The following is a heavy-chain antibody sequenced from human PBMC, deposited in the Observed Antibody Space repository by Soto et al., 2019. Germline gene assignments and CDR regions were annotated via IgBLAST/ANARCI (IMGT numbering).Heavy chain of an antibody. CDR2: ISAYNGHT. V-gene: IGHV1-18*04. J-gene: IGHJ4*02. CDR1: GYAFTSFG. D-gene: IGHD4-17*01. Sequence: ASVKVSCKGSGYAFTSFGISWVRQDTGQGLEWMGWISAYNGHTNFAQKLQGRVTMTTDTSTSTAYMELRSLRSDDTAVYYCARVFTDYGDYKYYFDYWGQGTLVTVSS. CDR3: ARVFTDYGDYKYYFDY.